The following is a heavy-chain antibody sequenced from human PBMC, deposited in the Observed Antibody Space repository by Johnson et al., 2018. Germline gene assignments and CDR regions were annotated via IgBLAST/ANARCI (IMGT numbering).Heavy chain of an antibody. V-gene: IGHV4-59*01. CDR3: AGFCSGGTCPDY. Sequence: QVQLQESGPGLVKPSETLSLTCSVSRGSINSYYWTWIRQPPGKGLEWIGNLHYSGSTKSNPSLKSRVTMSMDTSKKQNSLRLTPGTAADTAVYYWAGFCSGGTCPDYWGQGTLVTVS. CDR1: RGSINSYY. J-gene: IGHJ4*02. D-gene: IGHD2-15*01. CDR2: LHYSGST.